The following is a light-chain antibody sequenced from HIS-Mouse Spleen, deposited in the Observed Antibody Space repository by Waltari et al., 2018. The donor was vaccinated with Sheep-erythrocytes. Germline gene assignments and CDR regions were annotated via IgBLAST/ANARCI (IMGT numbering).Light chain of an antibody. CDR1: QGISSN. V-gene: IGKV1-9*01. J-gene: IGKJ2*01. CDR3: QQLNSYPHT. Sequence: DIQLTQSPSFLSASVGDRVTITCRASQGISSNLAWYPQKPGKAPKLLIYAASTLQSGVPSRFSGSGSGTEFTLTISRLQPEDFATYYCQQLNSYPHTFGQGTKLEIK. CDR2: AAS.